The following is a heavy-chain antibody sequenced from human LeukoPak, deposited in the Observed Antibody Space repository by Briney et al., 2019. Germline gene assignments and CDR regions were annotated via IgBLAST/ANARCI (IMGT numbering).Heavy chain of an antibody. D-gene: IGHD3-10*01. J-gene: IGHJ4*02. CDR1: GFTFSNYA. CDR2: ISSGKAYE. V-gene: IGHV3-30*01. CDR3: ARDSTYYYDSGSSGPHYFDN. Sequence: GGSLRLSCAASGFTFSNYAMHWVRQAPGRGLGWVSIISSGKAYEYYADSVKGRFTISRDNSKNTLYLQLNSLRPEDTAVYYCARDSTYYYDSGSSGPHYFDNWGQGTLVTVSS.